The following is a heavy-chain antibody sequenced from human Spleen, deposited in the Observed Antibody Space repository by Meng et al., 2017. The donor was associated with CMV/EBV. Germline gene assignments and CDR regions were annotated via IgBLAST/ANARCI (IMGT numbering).Heavy chain of an antibody. CDR2: IYHSGST. V-gene: IGHV4-38-2*02. Sequence: SETLSLTCTVSGYSISSGYYWGWIRQPPGKGLEWIGSIYHSGSTYYNPSLKSRVTISVDTSKNQFSLRLISVTAADTAVYYCATIPSYSSSPGCGQGTLVTVSS. CDR3: ATIPSYSSSPG. D-gene: IGHD6-6*01. CDR1: GYSISSGYY. J-gene: IGHJ4*02.